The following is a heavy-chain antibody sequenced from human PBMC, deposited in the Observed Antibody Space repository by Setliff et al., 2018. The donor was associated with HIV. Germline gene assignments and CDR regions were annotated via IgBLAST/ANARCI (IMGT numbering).Heavy chain of an antibody. J-gene: IGHJ6*03. Sequence: ASVKVSCKTSGGTLNSYAISWVRQAPGQGLEWMGGIIPIFGTANYAQKFQGRVTITADKSTSTAYMELSSLRSEDTAVYYCARRAAGGSSPNDYMDVWGKGTTVTVSS. CDR3: ARRAAGGSSPNDYMDV. CDR1: GGTLNSYA. V-gene: IGHV1-69*06. D-gene: IGHD6-6*01. CDR2: IIPIFGTA.